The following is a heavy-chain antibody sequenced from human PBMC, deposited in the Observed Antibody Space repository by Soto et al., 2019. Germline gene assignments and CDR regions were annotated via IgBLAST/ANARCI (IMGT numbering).Heavy chain of an antibody. CDR2: IIPIFGTA. V-gene: IGHV1-69*13. J-gene: IGHJ4*02. D-gene: IGHD3-3*01. CDR3: ASGLRFLEWLSFFDY. Sequence: SVKVSCKASGGTFSSYAISWVRQAPGQGLEWMGGIIPIFGTAIYAQKFQGRVTITADESTSTAYMELSSLRSEDTAVYYCASGLRFLEWLSFFDYWGQGTLVTVSS. CDR1: GGTFSSYA.